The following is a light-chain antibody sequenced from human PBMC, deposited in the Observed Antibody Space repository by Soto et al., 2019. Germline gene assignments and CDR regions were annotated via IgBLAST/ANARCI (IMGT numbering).Light chain of an antibody. CDR2: GAF. V-gene: IGKV3-11*01. CDR3: QERNIWPPVT. J-gene: IGKJ5*01. CDR1: PSVTNF. Sequence: PGERATLSCRASPSVTNFLAWYQQKPGQAPRLLIYGAFNRATGIPARFSGSGSGTDFTLTISSLEPEDSAIYYCQERNIWPPVTFGQGTRLEIK.